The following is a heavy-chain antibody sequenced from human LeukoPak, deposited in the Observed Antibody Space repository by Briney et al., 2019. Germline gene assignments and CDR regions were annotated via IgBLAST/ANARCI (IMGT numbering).Heavy chain of an antibody. CDR1: GFTFSSYW. D-gene: IGHD2-15*01. CDR2: INSDGSST. V-gene: IGHV3-74*01. CDR3: AKAPVTSCRGAFCYPFDS. J-gene: IGHJ4*02. Sequence: GSLRLSCAVSGFTFSSYWMHWVRQAPGKGLVWVSRINSDGSSTSYADSVKGRFTISRDNAKNTLYLQMNSLRAEDAAVYYCAKAPVTSCRGAFCYPFDSWGQGTLVTVSS.